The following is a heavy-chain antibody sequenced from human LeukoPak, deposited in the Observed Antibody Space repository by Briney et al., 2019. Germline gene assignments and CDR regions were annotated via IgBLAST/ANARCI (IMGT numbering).Heavy chain of an antibody. CDR1: GGSISSYY. CDR3: ARGPGTSGYFGHRFDP. V-gene: IGHV4-59*01. Sequence: PSETLSLTCTVCGGSISSYYWSWIRQPPGKGLEWIGYIYYSGSTNYNPSLKSRVTISVDTSKNQFSLKLNSVTAADTAVYYCARGPGTSGYFGHRFDPWGQGTLVTVSS. D-gene: IGHD5-12*01. J-gene: IGHJ5*02. CDR2: IYYSGST.